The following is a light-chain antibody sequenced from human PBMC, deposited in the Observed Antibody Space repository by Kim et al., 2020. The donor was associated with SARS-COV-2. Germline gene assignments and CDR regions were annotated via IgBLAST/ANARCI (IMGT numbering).Light chain of an antibody. V-gene: IGKV3-11*01. CDR3: QQRRTWPLT. J-gene: IGKJ4*01. CDR2: DAS. CDR1: QSVRNY. Sequence: LSPGERATLSCRASQSVRNYLAWYQQKPGQAPRLVIYDASKRATGIPARFSGSGSETDFTLTISSLEPEDFASYYCQQRRTWPLTFGGGTKVDIK.